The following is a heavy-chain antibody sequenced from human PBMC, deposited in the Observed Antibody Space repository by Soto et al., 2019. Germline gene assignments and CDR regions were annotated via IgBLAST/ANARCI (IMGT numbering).Heavy chain of an antibody. D-gene: IGHD3-22*01. CDR3: ARVSGEEYYYDSSGYYPGYNWFDP. V-gene: IGHV3-30-3*01. CDR1: GFTFSSYA. CDR2: ISYDGSNK. J-gene: IGHJ5*02. Sequence: GGSLRLSCAASGFTFSSYAMHWVRQAPGKGLEWVAVISYDGSNKYYADSVKGRFTISRDNSKNTLYLQMNSLRAEDTAVYYCARVSGEEYYYDSSGYYPGYNWFDPWGQGTLVTVSS.